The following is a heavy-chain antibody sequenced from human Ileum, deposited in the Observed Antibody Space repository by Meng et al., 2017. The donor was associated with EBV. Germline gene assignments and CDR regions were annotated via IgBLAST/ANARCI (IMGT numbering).Heavy chain of an antibody. CDR1: GGSISSSNW. D-gene: IGHD6-19*01. CDR2: IYHSGST. V-gene: IGHV4-4*02. J-gene: IGHJ4*02. CDR3: ARVGQWLPIDY. Sequence: VQLPESGPGRVKPSGTLSLSFTVSGGSISSSNWWSWVRQPPGKGLEWIGEIYHSGSTNYNPSLKSRVTISVDKSKNQFSLNLSSVTAADTAVYYCARVGQWLPIDYWGQGTLVTVSS.